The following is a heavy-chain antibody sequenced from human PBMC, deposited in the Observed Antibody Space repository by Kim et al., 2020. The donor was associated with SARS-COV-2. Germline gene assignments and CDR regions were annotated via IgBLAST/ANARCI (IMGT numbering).Heavy chain of an antibody. D-gene: IGHD3-22*01. CDR1: GGSFSGYY. CDR2: INHSGST. V-gene: IGHV4-34*01. J-gene: IGHJ6*02. Sequence: SETLSLTCAVYGGSFSGYYWSWIRQPPGKGLEWIGDINHSGSTNYNPSLKSRVTISVDTSKNQFSLKLSSVTAADTAVYYCARGNYYDSSGPFTHQWYGMDVWGQGTTVTVSS. CDR3: ARGNYYDSSGPFTHQWYGMDV.